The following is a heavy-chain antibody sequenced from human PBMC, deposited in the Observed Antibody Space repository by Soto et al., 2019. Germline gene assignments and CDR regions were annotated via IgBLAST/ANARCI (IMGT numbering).Heavy chain of an antibody. CDR2: ISWNSGSI. CDR1: GFTFDDYA. V-gene: IGHV3-9*01. D-gene: IGHD6-13*01. J-gene: IGHJ2*01. Sequence: EAQLVESGGGLVQPGRSLRLSCAASGFTFDDYAMHWVRQAPGKGLEWVSGISWNSGSIGYADSVKGRFTISRDNAKNSLYLQMNSLRAEDTALYYCAKDMSSSDNYWYFDLWGRGTLVTVSS. CDR3: AKDMSSSDNYWYFDL.